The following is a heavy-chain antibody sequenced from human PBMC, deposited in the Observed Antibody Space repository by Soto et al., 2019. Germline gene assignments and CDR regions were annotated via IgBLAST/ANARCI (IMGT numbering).Heavy chain of an antibody. CDR3: AKDETGYYYDSSGYGDAFDI. CDR1: GFTFSSYA. J-gene: IGHJ3*02. CDR2: IRGSGGST. Sequence: EVQLLESGGGLVQPGGSLRLSCAASGFTFSSYAMSWVRQAPGKGREWVSAIRGSGGSTYYADSVKGRFTISRDNSKNTLYLQMNSLRAEDTAVYYCAKDETGYYYDSSGYGDAFDIWGQGTMVTVSS. D-gene: IGHD3-22*01. V-gene: IGHV3-23*01.